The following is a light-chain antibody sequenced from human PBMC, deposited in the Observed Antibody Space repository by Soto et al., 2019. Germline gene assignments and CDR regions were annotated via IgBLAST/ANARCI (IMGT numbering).Light chain of an antibody. V-gene: IGKV3-15*01. CDR2: GAS. Sequence: EIVMTQSPATLSVSPGERASLSCRASQSVSSNLAWYQHKPGQAPRLLIYGASTRATGIPARFSGSGSGTEFTLTISSLQPEDFAVYSCQQYNNWPPWTFGQGTKVDIK. J-gene: IGKJ1*01. CDR3: QQYNNWPPWT. CDR1: QSVSSN.